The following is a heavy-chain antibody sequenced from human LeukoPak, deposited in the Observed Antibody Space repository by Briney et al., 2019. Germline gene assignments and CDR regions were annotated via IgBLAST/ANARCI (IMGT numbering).Heavy chain of an antibody. J-gene: IGHJ4*02. Sequence: SGPTLVKPTQTLTLTCTFSGFSLSTSGVGVGWIRQPPGKALEWLAISFSGDDKRYSPFLKSRLTITMDTSKNQVVLTMTNMDPVDTATYYCAHSLPYDHGLVYWGQGTLVTVSS. V-gene: IGHV2-5*02. D-gene: IGHD3-16*01. CDR3: AHSLPYDHGLVY. CDR1: GFSLSTSGVG. CDR2: SFSGDDK.